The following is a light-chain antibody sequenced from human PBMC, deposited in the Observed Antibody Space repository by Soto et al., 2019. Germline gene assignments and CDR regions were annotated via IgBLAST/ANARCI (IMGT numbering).Light chain of an antibody. CDR1: SSDVGDYEH. CDR3: SLYTSSSTWV. Sequence: QSVLTQPPSVSGSPGQSVTISCTVTSSDVGDYEHVSWYQQAPGTAPKLIIFDVTNRPSGVPDRFSGSKSGNTPPLTIFGLQAEDEADYYCSLYTSSSTWVFGGGTKVTVL. J-gene: IGLJ3*02. V-gene: IGLV2-18*01. CDR2: DVT.